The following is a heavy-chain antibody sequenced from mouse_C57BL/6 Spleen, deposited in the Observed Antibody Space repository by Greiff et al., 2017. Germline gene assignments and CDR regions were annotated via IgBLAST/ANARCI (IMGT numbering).Heavy chain of an antibody. J-gene: IGHJ3*01. V-gene: IGHV1-53*01. CDR1: GYTFTSHW. D-gene: IGHD2-1*01. Sequence: QVQLQQPGTELVKPGASVKLSCKASGYTFTSHWMHWVKQRPGQGLEWIGNINPSNGGTNYNEKFKSKATLTVDKSASTAYMQLSSLTAEDSAVYYCAKGLYYGKPSWFAYWGQGTLVTVSA. CDR2: INPSNGGT. CDR3: AKGLYYGKPSWFAY.